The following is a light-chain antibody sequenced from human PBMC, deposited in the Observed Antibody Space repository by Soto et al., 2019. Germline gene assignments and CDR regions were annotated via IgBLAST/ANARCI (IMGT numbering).Light chain of an antibody. CDR3: QQLYSFPLT. Sequence: DIQFAPSPSFLSASIGDRVTLTCRASQDFSNFLAWYQQKPGRAPKLLMYDASTLQSGVPSRFSGSGSGTEFTLTISSLQPEDFATYYCQQLYSFPLTFGGGTKVDIK. V-gene: IGKV1-9*01. CDR1: QDFSNF. J-gene: IGKJ4*01. CDR2: DAS.